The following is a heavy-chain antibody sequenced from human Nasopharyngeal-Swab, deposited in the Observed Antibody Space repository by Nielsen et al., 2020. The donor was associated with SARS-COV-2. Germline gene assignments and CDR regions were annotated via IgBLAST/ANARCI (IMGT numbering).Heavy chain of an antibody. CDR2: IGDKDHNYAT. J-gene: IGHJ4*02. CDR3: TTDYYFDY. V-gene: IGHV3-73*01. Sequence: GGSLRPSCAASGFILSGSAMHWVRQASGKGLEWVGRIGDKDHNYATTYGAAVKGRFTISRDDSKNTAFLQMDSLKTEDTALYYCTTDYYFDYWGQGTLVTVSS. CDR1: GFILSGSA.